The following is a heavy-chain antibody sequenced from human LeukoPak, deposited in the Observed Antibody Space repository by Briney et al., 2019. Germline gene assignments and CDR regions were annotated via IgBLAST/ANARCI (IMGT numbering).Heavy chain of an antibody. CDR2: INNDGTIT. V-gene: IGHV3-74*01. D-gene: IGHD6-6*01. CDR3: ARIASYSSSHEFDY. Sequence: GGSLRLSCAASGFTFSAYWMTWVRQAPGKGLVWVSRINNDGTITTYADSVKGRFTISRDNAKSTLYLQMDSLRAEDTAMYYCARIASYSSSHEFDYWGQGTLVTVSS. J-gene: IGHJ4*02. CDR1: GFTFSAYW.